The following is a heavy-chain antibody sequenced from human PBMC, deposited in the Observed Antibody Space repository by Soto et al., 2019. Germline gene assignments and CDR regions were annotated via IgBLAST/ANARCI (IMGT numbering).Heavy chain of an antibody. D-gene: IGHD3-10*01. J-gene: IGHJ3*02. CDR2: INAGNGNT. CDR3: ARDLLLHITMVPDAFDI. CDR1: GYTFTSYA. V-gene: IGHV1-3*01. Sequence: ASVKVSCKASGYTFTSYAMHWVRQAPGQRLEWMGWINAGNGNTKYSQKFQGRVTITRDTSASTAYMELSSLRSEDTAVYYCARDLLLHITMVPDAFDIWGQGTMVTVSS.